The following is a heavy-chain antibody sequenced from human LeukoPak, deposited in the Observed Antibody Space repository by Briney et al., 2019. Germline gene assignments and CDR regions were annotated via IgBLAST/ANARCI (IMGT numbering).Heavy chain of an antibody. J-gene: IGHJ1*01. Sequence: GGSLRLSCAASGFTFSSYWMHWVRQAPGKGLVWVSRIKSDGSTNYADSVKGRFTISRDNAKNTLSLQMNSLRAEDTGVYYCARAPSEIGGYYPEYFRHWGQGTLVTASS. CDR2: IKSDGST. CDR1: GFTFSSYW. D-gene: IGHD3-22*01. V-gene: IGHV3-74*01. CDR3: ARAPSEIGGYYPEYFRH.